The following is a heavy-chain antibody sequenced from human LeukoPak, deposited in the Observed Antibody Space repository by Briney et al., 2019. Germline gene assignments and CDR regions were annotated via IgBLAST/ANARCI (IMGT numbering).Heavy chain of an antibody. V-gene: IGHV5-51*01. CDR1: GYRFTNYW. CDR2: IYPGDSDT. CDR3: ARLESGYSYGIDY. D-gene: IGHD5-18*01. J-gene: IGHJ4*02. Sequence: KVGESLKISCKGSGYRFTNYWIGWVRQMPGKGLEWMGIIYPGDSDTRYNPSFQGQVTISADKSISTAYLQWSSLKASDTAMYYCARLESGYSYGIDYWGQGTLVTVSS.